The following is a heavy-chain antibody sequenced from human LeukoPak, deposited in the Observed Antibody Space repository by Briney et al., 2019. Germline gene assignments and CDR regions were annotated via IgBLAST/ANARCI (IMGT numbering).Heavy chain of an antibody. CDR3: ATQEMATIKFDY. CDR1: GGSISSYY. D-gene: IGHD5-24*01. Sequence: SETLSLTCIVSGGSISSYYWSWIRQPPGKGLEWIGYIYYSGSTNYNPSLKSRVTISVDTSKNQFSLKLSSVTAADTAVYYCATQEMATIKFDYWGQGTLVTVSS. J-gene: IGHJ4*02. CDR2: IYYSGST. V-gene: IGHV4-59*01.